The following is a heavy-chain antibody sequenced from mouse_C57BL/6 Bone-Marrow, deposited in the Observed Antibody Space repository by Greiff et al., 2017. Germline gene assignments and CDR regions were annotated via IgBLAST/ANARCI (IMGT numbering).Heavy chain of an antibody. J-gene: IGHJ3*01. CDR2: INPNNGGT. Sequence: EVQLQQSGPELVKPGASVKIPCKASGYTFTDYNMDWVKQSHGKSLEWIGDINPNNGGTNYNQKFKGKATLTVDKSSSTAYMELRSLTSEDTAVYYCARWDYGSGFAYWGQGTLVTVSA. CDR1: GYTFTDYN. CDR3: ARWDYGSGFAY. D-gene: IGHD1-1*01. V-gene: IGHV1-18*01.